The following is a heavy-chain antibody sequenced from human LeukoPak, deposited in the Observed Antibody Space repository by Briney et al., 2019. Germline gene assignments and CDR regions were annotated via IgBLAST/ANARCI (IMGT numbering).Heavy chain of an antibody. V-gene: IGHV3-23*01. Sequence: GGSLGLSCVASGITFSNYAVSWVRQAPEKGLDWVSVISGSAHKIRYADSVKGRFTISRDNSENIVYLQMNNLRVEDTAVYYCAGRPTGYSSGYIHWGQGTLVTVSS. J-gene: IGHJ4*02. CDR3: AGRPTGYSSGYIH. D-gene: IGHD5-18*01. CDR1: GITFSNYA. CDR2: ISGSAHKI.